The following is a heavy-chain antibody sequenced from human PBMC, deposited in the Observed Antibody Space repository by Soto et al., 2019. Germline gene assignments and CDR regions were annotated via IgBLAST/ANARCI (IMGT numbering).Heavy chain of an antibody. D-gene: IGHD2-2*01. CDR3: ARGIQCSSTSCYHWFDP. V-gene: IGHV1-18*01. CDR2: ISAYNGNT. CDR1: GYTFTSYG. J-gene: IGHJ5*02. Sequence: QVPLVQSGAEVKKPGASVKVSCKASGYTFTSYGISWVRQAPGQGLEWMRWISAYNGNTNYAQKLQGRVTMTTDTAPSTASMELRSLRSDGTAVYCCARGIQCSSTSCYHWFDPLGQGTLVTVSS.